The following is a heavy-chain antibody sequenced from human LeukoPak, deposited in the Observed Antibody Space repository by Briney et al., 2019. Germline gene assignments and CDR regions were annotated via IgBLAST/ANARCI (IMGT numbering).Heavy chain of an antibody. V-gene: IGHV3-20*04. CDR3: ARARSTGYYVADY. CDR1: GFTYRSYS. J-gene: IGHJ4*02. Sequence: GGSLRLSCAASGFTYRSYSMHWVRQAPGKGLEWVSGINWNGGSTGYADSVKGRFTISRDNAKNSLYLQMNSLRAEDTALYYCARARSTGYYVADYWGQGTLVTVSS. D-gene: IGHD3-9*01. CDR2: INWNGGST.